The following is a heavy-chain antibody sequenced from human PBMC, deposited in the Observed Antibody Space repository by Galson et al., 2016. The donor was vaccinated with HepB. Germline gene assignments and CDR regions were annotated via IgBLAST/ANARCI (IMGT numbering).Heavy chain of an antibody. V-gene: IGHV4-39*01. CDR1: GDSIGSNSYY. Sequence: LSLTCTVSGDSIGSNSYYWGWIRQPPGKGLEWTGSIYSSGSTYYNPSLKSRVTISVDTSKNQFSLKLSSVTAADTAVYYCARRSGSWFDPWGQGLMVTVS. D-gene: IGHD3-10*01. CDR3: ARRSGSWFDP. CDR2: IYSSGST. J-gene: IGHJ5*02.